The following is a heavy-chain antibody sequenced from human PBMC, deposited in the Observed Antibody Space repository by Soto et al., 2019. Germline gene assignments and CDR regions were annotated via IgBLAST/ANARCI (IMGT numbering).Heavy chain of an antibody. J-gene: IGHJ4*02. CDR1: GYTFTGYA. D-gene: IGHD6-19*01. Sequence: QVQLVQSGAEEKKPGASVKVSCKASGYTFTGYAMHWVRKAPGQRLEWMGWINAGNGNTKYSQKFQGRVTITRDTAESSTYMELSSLRSEDTAVYYCARAVAVPSDFDYWCQGTLFTVGS. V-gene: IGHV1-3*05. CDR3: ARAVAVPSDFDY. CDR2: INAGNGNT.